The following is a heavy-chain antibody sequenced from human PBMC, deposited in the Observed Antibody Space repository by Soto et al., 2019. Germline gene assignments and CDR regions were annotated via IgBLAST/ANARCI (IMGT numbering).Heavy chain of an antibody. V-gene: IGHV3-21*06. CDR1: GFTFTRYS. J-gene: IGHJ4*02. Sequence: GGSLRLSCAASGFTFTRYSTNWVRQAPGKGLEWVSSISSTTNYIYYGDSMKGRFTISRDNAKNSLYLEMNSLRAEDTAVYYCARESEDLTSNFDYWGQGTLVTVSS. CDR3: ARESEDLTSNFDY. CDR2: ISSTTNYI.